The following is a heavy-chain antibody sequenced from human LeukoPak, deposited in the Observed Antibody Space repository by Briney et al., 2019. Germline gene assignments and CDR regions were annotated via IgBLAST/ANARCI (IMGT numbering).Heavy chain of an antibody. CDR2: TYHSGST. CDR1: GYSISSGYY. CDR3: ALNTGPDY. J-gene: IGHJ4*02. Sequence: PSETLSLTCAVSGYSISSGYYWGWIRQPPGKGLEWIGSTYHSGSTYYNPSLKSRVTISVDTSKNQFSLKLSSVTAADTAVYYCALNTGPDYWGQGTLVTVSS. V-gene: IGHV4-38-2*01. D-gene: IGHD1-1*01.